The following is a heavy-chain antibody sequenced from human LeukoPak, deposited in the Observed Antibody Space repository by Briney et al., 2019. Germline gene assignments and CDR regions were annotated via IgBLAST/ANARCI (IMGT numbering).Heavy chain of an antibody. CDR2: IIPILGIA. V-gene: IGHV1-69*04. CDR1: GYSFTSFG. J-gene: IGHJ6*02. Sequence: VASVKVSCKASGYSFTSFGISWVRQAPGQELEWMGRIIPILGIANYAQKFQGRVTITADKSTSTAYMELSSLRSEDTAVYYCAREWRGYCSGGSCWNYYGMDVWGQGTTVTVSS. D-gene: IGHD2-15*01. CDR3: AREWRGYCSGGSCWNYYGMDV.